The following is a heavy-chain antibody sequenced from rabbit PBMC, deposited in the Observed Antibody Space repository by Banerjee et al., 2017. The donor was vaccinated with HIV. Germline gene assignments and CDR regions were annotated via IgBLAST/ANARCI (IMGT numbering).Heavy chain of an antibody. CDR1: GFDFSSYG. J-gene: IGHJ6*01. D-gene: IGHD2-1*01. CDR3: VRDRIATMTMVITVGYYGMDL. V-gene: IGHV1S7*01. CDR2: IDPVFGST. Sequence: QLKETGGGLVQPGGSLKLSCKASGFDFSSYGVSWVRQAPGKGLEWIGYIDPVFGSTYYASWVNGRFTISSHNAQNTLYLQLNSLTAADTATYFCVRDRIATMTMVITVGYYGMDLWGQGTLVTVS.